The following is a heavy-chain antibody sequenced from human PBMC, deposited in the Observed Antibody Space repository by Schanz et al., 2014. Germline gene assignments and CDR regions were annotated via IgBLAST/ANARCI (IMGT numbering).Heavy chain of an antibody. J-gene: IGHJ2*01. CDR3: ARDTTWRLDL. CDR2: ISYSGVT. Sequence: QVQLQESGPGLVKPSETLSLTCVVSRHSFSSSNWWGWIRQPPGKGLEWIRYISYSGVTYYNPTRRSRVTISRDTSKTQFALTLPSRTAADTAVYDCARDTTWRLDLWGRGTLVTVSS. D-gene: IGHD1-1*01. CDR1: RHSFSSSNW. V-gene: IGHV4-28*03.